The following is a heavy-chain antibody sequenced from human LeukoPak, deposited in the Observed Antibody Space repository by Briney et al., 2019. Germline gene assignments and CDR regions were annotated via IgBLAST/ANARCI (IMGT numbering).Heavy chain of an antibody. CDR1: GFTFSSYAM. CDR2: IFYGGST. Sequence: GSLRLSCAASGFTFSSYAMSWVRQPPGKGLEWIAEIFYGGSTNYNPSLKSRVTISIDKSKNQFSLDLSSVTAADTAVYYCARGLNYDLNPWGQGTLVTVSS. D-gene: IGHD3-3*01. V-gene: IGHV4-4*02. CDR3: ARGLNYDLNP. J-gene: IGHJ5*02.